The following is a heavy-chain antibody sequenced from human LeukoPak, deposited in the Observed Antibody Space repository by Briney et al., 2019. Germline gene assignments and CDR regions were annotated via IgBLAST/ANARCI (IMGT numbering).Heavy chain of an antibody. CDR3: VRSMSGRNDL. D-gene: IGHD3-3*01. V-gene: IGHV3-74*01. Sequence: GSLRLSCVGSGFTFSNYWVHWVRQAPGGGLVWVSRINVEGSRTDYADSVRGRFTISRDNVKNTLYLQMNSLTAEDTAVYYCVRSMSGRNDLWGQGTLVTVSS. J-gene: IGHJ5*02. CDR1: GFTFSNYW. CDR2: INVEGSRT.